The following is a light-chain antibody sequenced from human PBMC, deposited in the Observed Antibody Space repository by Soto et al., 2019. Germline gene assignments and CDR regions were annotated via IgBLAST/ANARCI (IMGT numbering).Light chain of an antibody. Sequence: QSALTQPASVSGSPGQSITISCTGTSSDVGSYNLVSWYQQHPGKAPKLVVYEVSKRPSGVSNRFSGSKSGNTASLTISGPQAEEEADYYYCSFADSAYVFGTGTKLTVL. CDR2: EVS. V-gene: IGLV2-23*02. J-gene: IGLJ1*01. CDR1: SSDVGSYNL. CDR3: CSFADSAYV.